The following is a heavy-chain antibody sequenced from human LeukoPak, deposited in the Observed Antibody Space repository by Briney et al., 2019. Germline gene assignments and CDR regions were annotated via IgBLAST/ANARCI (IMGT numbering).Heavy chain of an antibody. Sequence: PGGSLRLSCAASGFTFSSYAMSWVRQAPGKGLEWVSAISGSGGSTYYADSVKGRFTISRVNSKNTLYLQMNSLRAEDTAVYYCAKGFSGSYYVYYYYMDVWGKGTTVTVSS. J-gene: IGHJ6*03. CDR2: ISGSGGST. CDR3: AKGFSGSYYVYYYYMDV. V-gene: IGHV3-23*01. CDR1: GFTFSSYA. D-gene: IGHD1-26*01.